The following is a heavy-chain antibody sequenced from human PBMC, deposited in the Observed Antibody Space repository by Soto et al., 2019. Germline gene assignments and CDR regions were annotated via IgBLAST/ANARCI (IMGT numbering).Heavy chain of an antibody. J-gene: IGHJ5*02. V-gene: IGHV4-30-4*08. CDR2: ISYSGST. CDR3: ARVRNGGYYYVDNWFDP. Sequence: QVQLQESGPGLAKPSQTLSLTCTVSGGSISSDDYYWSWTRQSPGKGPEWIGYISYSGSTYYNPSLKSLVSILIDTSKNQFSLKLSSVTAADTAVYRCARVRNGGYYYVDNWFDPWGQGILVTVSS. D-gene: IGHD3-22*01. CDR1: GGSISSDDYY.